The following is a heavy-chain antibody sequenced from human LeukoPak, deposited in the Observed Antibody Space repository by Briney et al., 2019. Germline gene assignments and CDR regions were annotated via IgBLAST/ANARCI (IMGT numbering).Heavy chain of an antibody. V-gene: IGHV3-48*03. Sequence: GGSLRLSCAASGLIFSSSEMNWVRQPSGKGLEWVSYISGRDTIYYADSVKGRFTISRDNAKNSLYLQMNNLRAEDTAVYYCARSTPSDFYFDYWGQGALVTVSS. CDR3: ARSTPSDFYFDY. CDR2: ISGRDTI. D-gene: IGHD2-2*01. J-gene: IGHJ4*02. CDR1: GLIFSSSE.